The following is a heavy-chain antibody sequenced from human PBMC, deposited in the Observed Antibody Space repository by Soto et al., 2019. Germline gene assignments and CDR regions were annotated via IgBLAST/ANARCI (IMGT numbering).Heavy chain of an antibody. J-gene: IGHJ5*02. CDR3: AKSSGWYVNNWLDP. CDR1: GFTFSSYA. Sequence: GGSLRLSCVPSGFTFSSYAMSWVRQAPGKGLEWVSSITGSGGATYHAASVKGRFTISRDNAKNTLYLQMNSLKAEDSAIYYCAKSSGWYVNNWLDPWGQGTLVTVSS. CDR2: ITGSGGAT. V-gene: IGHV3-23*01. D-gene: IGHD6-19*01.